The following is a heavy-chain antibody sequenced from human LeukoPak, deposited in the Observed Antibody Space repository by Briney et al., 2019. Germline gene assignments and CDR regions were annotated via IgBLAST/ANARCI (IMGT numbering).Heavy chain of an antibody. J-gene: IGHJ4*02. CDR1: GYTFNSSY. Sequence: ASVKVSCKASGYTFNSSYMHWVRQAPGQGLEWMGIINPSDDSTRYAQKFQGRVTMTKDTTTNTVYMHLSSLSSDDTAVYYCARAYYESSAYRHAVYFDYWGQGTLVTVSS. D-gene: IGHD3-22*01. V-gene: IGHV1-46*02. CDR2: INPSDDST. CDR3: ARAYYESSAYRHAVYFDY.